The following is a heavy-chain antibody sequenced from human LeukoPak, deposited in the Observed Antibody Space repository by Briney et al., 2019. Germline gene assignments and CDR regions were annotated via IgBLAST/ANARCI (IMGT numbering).Heavy chain of an antibody. Sequence: GGSLRLSCAASGFTFSGYWMSWVRQARGKGLEWVANIKPDGSEKDYVDSVKGRFTISRDNAKNSLSLQMNSLRAEDTAMYYCSRNRGWFNFDYWGQGTLVTVSS. J-gene: IGHJ4*02. D-gene: IGHD6-19*01. V-gene: IGHV3-7*01. CDR1: GFTFSGYW. CDR3: SRNRGWFNFDY. CDR2: IKPDGSEK.